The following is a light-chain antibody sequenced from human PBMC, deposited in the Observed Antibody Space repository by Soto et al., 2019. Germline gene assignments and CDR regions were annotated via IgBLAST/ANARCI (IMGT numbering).Light chain of an antibody. CDR1: QSVSSSY. J-gene: IGKJ2*01. V-gene: IGKV3-20*01. Sequence: EIVLTQSPGTLSLSPGERATLSCRASQSVSSSYLVWYQQKPGQAPRLLIYGASSRATGIPDKFSGNGSGTDFTLTISRLEPEDFAVDYCQQFDNSPPGYTLCQGTKLEIK. CDR2: GAS. CDR3: QQFDNSPPGYT.